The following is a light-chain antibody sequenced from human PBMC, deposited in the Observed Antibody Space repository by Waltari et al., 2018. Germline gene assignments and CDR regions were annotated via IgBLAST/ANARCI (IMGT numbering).Light chain of an antibody. J-gene: IGKJ1*01. CDR2: KAS. CDR1: QRVNRW. Sequence: DIQMTQSPSTLSASVGDRVTITCRASQRVNRWLAWYQQKPGKAPKLLISKASALQNGVAPRFSGGWSGTEFTLTISNLQPDDSSTYYGQQYEAIPVTFGHGTKVEI. CDR3: QQYEAIPVT. V-gene: IGKV1-5*03.